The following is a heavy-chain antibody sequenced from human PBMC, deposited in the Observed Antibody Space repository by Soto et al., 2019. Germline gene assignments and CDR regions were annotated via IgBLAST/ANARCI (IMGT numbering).Heavy chain of an antibody. J-gene: IGHJ2*01. CDR1: GFTFSDSA. CDR2: IRSKGNNYAT. D-gene: IGHD2-21*01. Sequence: EVQLVESGGGLVQPGGSLKLSCAASGFTFSDSAMHWVRQASGEGLEWLGRIRSKGNNYATEYGASLKGRFTISRDDSKKTTYLQMSNLNTEDTAVYYCVRYSRTLGRFFDLWGRGTLVTVSS. CDR3: VRYSRTLGRFFDL. V-gene: IGHV3-73*02.